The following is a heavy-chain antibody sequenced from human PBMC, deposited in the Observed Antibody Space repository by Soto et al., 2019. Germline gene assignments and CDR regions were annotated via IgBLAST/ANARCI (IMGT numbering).Heavy chain of an antibody. CDR2: IYYSGST. V-gene: IGHV4-39*01. J-gene: IGHJ6*02. Sequence: SETLSLTCTVSGGSISSSSYYWGWIRQPPGKGLEWIGSIYYSGSTYYNPSLKSRVTISVDTSKNQFSLKLSSVTAADTAVYYCARLGVYSSPLFDYYYGMDVWGQETTVTVS. CDR1: GGSISSSSYY. D-gene: IGHD6-13*01. CDR3: ARLGVYSSPLFDYYYGMDV.